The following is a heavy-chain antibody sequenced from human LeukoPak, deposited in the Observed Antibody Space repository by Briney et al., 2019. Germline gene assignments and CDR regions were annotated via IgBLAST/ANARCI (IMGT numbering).Heavy chain of an antibody. CDR2: MNPNSGNT. Sequence: SVPVSYKPSGYTFTSYDIHWVRPATGQELAGMAWMNPNSGNTHYEQKFQGRVTMTKNTSISTAYKDLISLRSEDTAVYYCARALSWTTESYYYMDVWGKGTTVTVS. CDR3: ARALSWTTESYYYMDV. D-gene: IGHD3/OR15-3a*01. CDR1: GYTFTSYD. J-gene: IGHJ6*03. V-gene: IGHV1-8*01.